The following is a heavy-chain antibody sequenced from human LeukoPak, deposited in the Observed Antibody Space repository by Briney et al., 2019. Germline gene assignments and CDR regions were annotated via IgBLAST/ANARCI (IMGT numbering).Heavy chain of an antibody. V-gene: IGHV3-53*01. J-gene: IGHJ3*02. Sequence: GGSLRLSCAVSGFTVSSNYMSWVRQAPGKGLEWVSVLYSGGNTYYADSVKGRFTISRDNSKDTLYLQMNSLRAEDTAVYYCATEHYYDPVGGAFDIWGQGTMVTVSS. CDR2: LYSGGNT. D-gene: IGHD3-22*01. CDR1: GFTVSSNY. CDR3: ATEHYYDPVGGAFDI.